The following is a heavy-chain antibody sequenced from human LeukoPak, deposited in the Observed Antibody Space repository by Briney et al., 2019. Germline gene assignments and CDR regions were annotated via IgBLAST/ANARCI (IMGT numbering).Heavy chain of an antibody. CDR3: ARGPDYYDSSGYLYYFDY. J-gene: IGHJ4*02. Sequence: GGPLRLSCAASGFTFSSYAMSWVRQAPGKGLEWVSAISGSGGSTYYADSVKGRFTISRDNSKNTLYLQMNSLRAEDTALYYCARGPDYYDSSGYLYYFDYWGQGTLVTVSS. CDR2: ISGSGGST. D-gene: IGHD3-22*01. CDR1: GFTFSSYA. V-gene: IGHV3-23*01.